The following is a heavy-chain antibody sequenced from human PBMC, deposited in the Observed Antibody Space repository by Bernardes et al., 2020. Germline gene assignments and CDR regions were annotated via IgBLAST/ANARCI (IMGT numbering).Heavy chain of an antibody. CDR2: IIPIFGTA. J-gene: IGHJ5*02. V-gene: IGHV1-69*13. CDR1: GGTFSSYA. Sequence: SVKVSCKASGGTFSSYAISWVRQAPGQGLEWMGGIIPIFGTANYAQKFQGRVTITADESTSTAYMELSSLRSEDTAVYYCASNTYYDFWSGYYQINWFDPWGQGTLVTVSS. D-gene: IGHD3-3*01. CDR3: ASNTYYDFWSGYYQINWFDP.